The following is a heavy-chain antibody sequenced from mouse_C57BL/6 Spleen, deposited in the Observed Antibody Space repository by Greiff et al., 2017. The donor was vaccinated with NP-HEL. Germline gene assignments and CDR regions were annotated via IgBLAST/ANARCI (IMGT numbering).Heavy chain of an antibody. CDR1: GFTFSDYY. CDR2: ISNGGGST. D-gene: IGHD1-1*01. V-gene: IGHV5-12*01. Sequence: EVKLVESGGGLVQPGGSLKLSCAASGFTFSDYYMYLVRQTPEKRLEWVAYISNGGGSTYYPDPVKGRFTISRDNAKNTLYLQMSRLKSEDTAMYYCARRGDYYGTHWYFDVWGTGTTVTVSS. J-gene: IGHJ1*03. CDR3: ARRGDYYGTHWYFDV.